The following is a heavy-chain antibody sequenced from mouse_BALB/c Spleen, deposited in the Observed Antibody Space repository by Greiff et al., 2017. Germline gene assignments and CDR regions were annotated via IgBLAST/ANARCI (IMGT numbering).Heavy chain of an antibody. Sequence: QVHVKQSGPGLVAPSQSLSITCTVSGFSLTSYGVHWVRQPPGKGLEWLGVIWAGGSTNYNSALMSRLSISKDNSKSQVFLKMNSLQTDDTAMYYCARGRRTGYYAMDYWGQGTSVTVSA. CDR2: IWAGGST. D-gene: IGHD4-1*01. V-gene: IGHV2-9*02. CDR3: ARGRRTGYYAMDY. J-gene: IGHJ4*01. CDR1: GFSLTSYG.